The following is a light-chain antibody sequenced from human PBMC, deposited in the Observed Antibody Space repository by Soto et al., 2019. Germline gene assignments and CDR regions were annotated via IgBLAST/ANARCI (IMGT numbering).Light chain of an antibody. J-gene: IGKJ1*01. CDR1: QSVSTW. Sequence: DIQMTQSPSTLSASVGDTVTITCRASQSVSTWLAWYQQTPGKAPKLLMYDASTWESGAPARFSGSGSGTEFTLTISSLQPEDFATYHCQEYKTWTFGQGTKV. CDR3: QEYKTWT. CDR2: DAS. V-gene: IGKV1-5*01.